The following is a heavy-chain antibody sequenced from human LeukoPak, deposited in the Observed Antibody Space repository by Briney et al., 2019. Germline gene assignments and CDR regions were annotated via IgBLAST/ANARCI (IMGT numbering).Heavy chain of an antibody. CDR2: IIPVFGTA. Sequence: SVKVSCKPSGGTFGSYAISWVRQAPGQGLEWMGGIIPVFGTAHYAQTFQGRVAITTDESTSTAYMDLSSLRSEDTAVYYCARVWKVVAGVFDYWGQGTLVTVSS. J-gene: IGHJ4*02. V-gene: IGHV1-69*05. CDR1: GGTFGSYA. D-gene: IGHD2-15*01. CDR3: ARVWKVVAGVFDY.